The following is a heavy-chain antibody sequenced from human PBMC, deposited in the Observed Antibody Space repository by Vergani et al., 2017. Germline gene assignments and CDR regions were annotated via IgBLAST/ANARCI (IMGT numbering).Heavy chain of an antibody. J-gene: IGHJ6*02. CDR1: DSSIMTNPY. D-gene: IGHD3-10*01. CDR3: ARHRGSGGCFPSSYFYGMDV. CDR2: IHHSGDT. V-gene: IGHV4-38-2*01. Sequence: QVQLQESGPGLVKPSETLTLTCDVSDSSIMTNPYWGWFRQSPGKGLEWIGCIHHSGDTHYNSSLKRRVSISIVSSSKFSLSLTSVTAADTAIYYFARHRGSGGCFPSSYFYGMDVWGHGTTVTVSS.